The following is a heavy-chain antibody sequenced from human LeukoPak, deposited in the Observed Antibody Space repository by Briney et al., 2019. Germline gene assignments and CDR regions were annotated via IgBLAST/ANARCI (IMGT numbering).Heavy chain of an antibody. CDR1: GGTFSSYT. Sequence: SVKVSCKASGGTFSSYTISWVRQAPGQGLEWMGGIIPIFGTANYAQKFQGRVTITADESTSTAYMELSSLRSEDTAVYYCARGLVPTRMINNWFDPWDQGTLVTVSS. CDR2: IIPIFGTA. J-gene: IGHJ5*02. CDR3: ARGLVPTRMINNWFDP. D-gene: IGHD3-16*01. V-gene: IGHV1-69*13.